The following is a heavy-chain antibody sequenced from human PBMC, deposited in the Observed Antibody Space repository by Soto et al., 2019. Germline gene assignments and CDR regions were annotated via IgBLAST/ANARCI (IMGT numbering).Heavy chain of an antibody. V-gene: IGHV4-30-4*01. CDR1: CGSISSGDYY. CDR3: ARVGRYCSSTSCRNWFDP. J-gene: IGHJ5*02. D-gene: IGHD2-2*01. CDR2: IYYSGST. Sequence: PSETLSLTCTVSCGSISSGDYYWSWIRQPPGKGLEWIGYIYYSGSTYYNPSLKSRVTISVDTSKNQFSLKLSSVTAADTAVYYCARVGRYCSSTSCRNWFDPWGQGTLVTVSS.